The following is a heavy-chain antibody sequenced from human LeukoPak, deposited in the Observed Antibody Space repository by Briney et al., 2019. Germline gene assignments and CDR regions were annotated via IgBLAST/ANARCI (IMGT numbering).Heavy chain of an antibody. J-gene: IGHJ4*02. V-gene: IGHV3-23*01. CDR2: ISDSGTTT. Sequence: GGSLRLSCAASGFTFSSYAMSWVRQAPGKGLEWVSVISDSGTTTYYADSVKGRFTISRDNSKNTLHLQMNTLRAEDTAVYYCASRIATTGSVDYWGQGTLVTVSS. D-gene: IGHD1-1*01. CDR3: ASRIATTGSVDY. CDR1: GFTFSSYA.